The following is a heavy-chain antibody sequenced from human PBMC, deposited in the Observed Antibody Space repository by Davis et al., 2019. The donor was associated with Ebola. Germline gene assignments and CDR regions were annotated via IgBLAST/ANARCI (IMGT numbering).Heavy chain of an antibody. CDR1: GGFIGSHY. Sequence: SETLSLTCIVSGGFIGSHYWHWIRQPPGRGLEWIGYVDDSGSTNYNPSLKSRVGISIETSKNQFSLRLGSVTAADTAVYFCARQVYYYDRSGFFTYYGMDVWGQGTTVTVSS. CDR3: ARQVYYYDRSGFFTYYGMDV. J-gene: IGHJ6*02. CDR2: VDDSGST. D-gene: IGHD3-22*01. V-gene: IGHV4-59*08.